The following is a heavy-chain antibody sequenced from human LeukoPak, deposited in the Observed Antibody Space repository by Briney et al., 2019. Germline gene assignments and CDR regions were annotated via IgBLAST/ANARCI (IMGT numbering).Heavy chain of an antibody. Sequence: GGSLRLSCAASGFTFSSYAMSWVRQAPGKGLECVSAIRSTGGSTNYADSVKGRFTISRDNSKNTLFLQMNSLRAEDTAVYYCAKDTLGYCTGGVCSHFDYWGQGTLVTVSS. CDR2: IRSTGGST. CDR1: GFTFSSYA. V-gene: IGHV3-23*01. D-gene: IGHD2-8*02. J-gene: IGHJ4*02. CDR3: AKDTLGYCTGGVCSHFDY.